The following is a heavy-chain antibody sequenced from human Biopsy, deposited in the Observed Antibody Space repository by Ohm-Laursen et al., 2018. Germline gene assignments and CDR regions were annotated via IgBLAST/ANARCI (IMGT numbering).Heavy chain of an antibody. J-gene: IGHJ6*01. D-gene: IGHD2/OR15-2a*01. CDR1: GGTFTNYA. V-gene: IGHV1-69*06. CDR3: ARDKTVLNYYFASDV. Sequence: SSVKVSCKASGGTFTNYAISWVRQAPGQGLEWVGGIIPLFNTANYAQKSQGRATITVDKSTSTAYLDLSSLKSEDTAVYYCARDKTVLNYYFASDVWGQGTTVTVSS. CDR2: IIPLFNTA.